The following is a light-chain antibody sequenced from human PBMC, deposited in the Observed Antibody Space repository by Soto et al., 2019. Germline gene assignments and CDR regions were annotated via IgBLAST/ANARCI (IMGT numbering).Light chain of an antibody. J-gene: IGLJ3*02. CDR2: NTY. CDR3: VLYMGSGIWV. Sequence: QAVVTQEPSFSVSPGGTVTFTCGLSSGSVSTSYYPSWYQQTPGRAPRTIIYNTYTRSSGVPDRFSGSILGNKAALTITGAQADDESDYYCVLYMGSGIWVFGGGTKLTVL. V-gene: IGLV8-61*01. CDR1: SGSVSTSYY.